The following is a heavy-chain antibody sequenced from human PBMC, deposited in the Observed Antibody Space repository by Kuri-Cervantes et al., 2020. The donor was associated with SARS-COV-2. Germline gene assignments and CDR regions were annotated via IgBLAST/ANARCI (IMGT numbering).Heavy chain of an antibody. CDR1: GFTFSSYG. J-gene: IGHJ4*02. CDR3: AKLRGDYGRGY. Sequence: GESLKISCAASGFTFSSYGMHWVRQAPGKGLEWVAVIWYDGSNKYYADSVKGRFTISRDNSKNTLYLQMNSPRAEDTAVYYCAKLRGDYGRGYWGQGTLVTVSS. CDR2: IWYDGSNK. D-gene: IGHD4-17*01. V-gene: IGHV3-33*06.